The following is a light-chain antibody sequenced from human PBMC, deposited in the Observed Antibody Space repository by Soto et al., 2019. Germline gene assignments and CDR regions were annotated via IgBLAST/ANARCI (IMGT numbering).Light chain of an antibody. Sequence: EIVLTQSPATLSLSPGERATLSCRASQSVSSYLAWYQQKPGQAPRLLIYDASNRATGIPARLSGSGSRTDFTITISSLEPEDFAVYYSQQCSNGPPLFAFGPGTKVDI. CDR1: QSVSSY. CDR2: DAS. J-gene: IGKJ3*01. CDR3: QQCSNGPPLFA. V-gene: IGKV3-11*01.